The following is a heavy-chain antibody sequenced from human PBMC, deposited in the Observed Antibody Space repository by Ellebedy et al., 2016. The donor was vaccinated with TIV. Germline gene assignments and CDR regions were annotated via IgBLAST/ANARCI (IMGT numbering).Heavy chain of an antibody. V-gene: IGHV3-74*01. CDR2: INSDGSST. J-gene: IGHJ6*02. Sequence: GESLKISXAASGFTFSSYWMHWVRQAPGKGLVWVSRINSDGSSTSYADSVKGRFTISRDNAKNSLYLQMNSLRAEDTAVYYCARGWYYGMDVWGQGTTVTVSS. D-gene: IGHD2-15*01. CDR3: ARGWYYGMDV. CDR1: GFTFSSYW.